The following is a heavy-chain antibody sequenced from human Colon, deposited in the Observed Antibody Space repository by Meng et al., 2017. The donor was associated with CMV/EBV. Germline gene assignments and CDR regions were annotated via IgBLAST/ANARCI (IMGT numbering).Heavy chain of an antibody. V-gene: IGHV3-74*01. Sequence: GGSLRLSCAASGFTLGGYWMHWVRQSPEKGLVWVSRISHEGSRVIYADSVKGRFTVSRDNAKNALYLQMNGLRADDTAVYYCARDLLGDNDYVFDQWGQGVMVTVSS. CDR3: ARDLLGDNDYVFDQ. D-gene: IGHD4-17*01. CDR1: GFTLGGYW. J-gene: IGHJ4*02. CDR2: ISHEGSRV.